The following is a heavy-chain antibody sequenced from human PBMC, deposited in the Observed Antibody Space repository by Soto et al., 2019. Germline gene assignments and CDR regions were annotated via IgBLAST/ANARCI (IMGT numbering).Heavy chain of an antibody. CDR1: GDNVSINNAA. CDR2: TYYRSKWYN. CDR3: ARASRGCSSCPDFFDY. D-gene: IGHD6-13*01. J-gene: IGHJ4*02. Sequence: QTLSLPCAIYGDNVSINNAAWPCIKQSPSRGLEWLGRTYYRSKWYNDYAVSVKSRITINPDTSKNQFSLQLNSVTPEDTAVYYCARASRGCSSCPDFFDYWGQGTLVTVSS. V-gene: IGHV6-1*01.